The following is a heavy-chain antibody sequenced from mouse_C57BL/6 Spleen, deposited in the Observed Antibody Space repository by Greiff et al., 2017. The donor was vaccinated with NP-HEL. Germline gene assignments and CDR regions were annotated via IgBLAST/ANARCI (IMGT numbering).Heavy chain of an antibody. CDR1: GYTFTGYW. J-gene: IGHJ1*03. D-gene: IGHD1-1*01. CDR2: ILPGSGST. V-gene: IGHV1-9*01. Sequence: VKLQESGAELMKPGASVKLSCKATGYTFTGYWIEWVKQRPGHGLEWIGEILPGSGSTNYNEKFKGKATFTADTSSNTAYMQLSSLTTEDSAIYYCARGEDYYYGSSYGYFDVWGTGTTVTVSS. CDR3: ARGEDYYYGSSYGYFDV.